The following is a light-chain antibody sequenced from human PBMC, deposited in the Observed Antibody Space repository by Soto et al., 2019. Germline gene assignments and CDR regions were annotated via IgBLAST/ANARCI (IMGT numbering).Light chain of an antibody. CDR2: EVS. CDR1: SSDVGAYNY. Sequence: QSALTQPASVSVSPGQSITISCVGTSSDVGAYNYVSWYQQHPGKAPKLMIYEVSNRPSGVSNRFSGSKSGNTASLTISGLQAEDEADYYCSSYTSSSTLYVFGTGTKVTV. V-gene: IGLV2-14*01. J-gene: IGLJ1*01. CDR3: SSYTSSSTLYV.